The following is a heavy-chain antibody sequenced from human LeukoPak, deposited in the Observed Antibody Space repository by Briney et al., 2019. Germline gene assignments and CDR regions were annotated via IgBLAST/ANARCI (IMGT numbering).Heavy chain of an antibody. V-gene: IGHV6-1*01. Sequence: QTLSLTCAIYGDSFSSNRAAWNWIRQSPSRGLEWLGRTYYRSKLYNDYALSVKSLITMNPDTSKNQFSLQLRSVPPEDTAVYYCARGVSNTRGDWFDPWGQGTLVTVSS. CDR3: ARGVSNTRGDWFDP. CDR1: GDSFSSNRAA. D-gene: IGHD2-2*01. J-gene: IGHJ5*02. CDR2: TYYRSKLYN.